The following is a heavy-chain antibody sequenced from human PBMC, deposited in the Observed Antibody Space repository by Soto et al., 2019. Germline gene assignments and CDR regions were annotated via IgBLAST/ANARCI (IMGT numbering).Heavy chain of an antibody. CDR1: GFTFSSYA. CDR2: ISYDGSNK. V-gene: IGHV3-30-3*01. J-gene: IGHJ6*02. D-gene: IGHD3-10*01. CDR3: AIPRGSGSYYNRNYYYYGMDV. Sequence: GGSLRLSCAASGFTFSSYAMHWVRQAPGKGLEWVAVISYDGSNKYYADSVKGRFTISRDNSKNTLYLQMNSLRAEDTAVYYCAIPRGSGSYYNRNYYYYGMDVWGQGTTVTVSS.